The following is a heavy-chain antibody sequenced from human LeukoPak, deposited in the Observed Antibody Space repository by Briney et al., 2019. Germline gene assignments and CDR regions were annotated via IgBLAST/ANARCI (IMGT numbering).Heavy chain of an antibody. CDR3: ARSVIVPAIVADYYTYMDV. CDR2: IYHRGNT. D-gene: IGHD2-2*01. CDR1: GYSISSNYY. Sequence: SETLSLTCAVSGYSISSNYYWGWIRQPPGKGLEWIGVIYHRGNTDYNPSLQSRVTISIDTSKNEFSLKVNSVTAADAAVYYCARSVIVPAIVADYYTYMDVWGRGISVTVSS. V-gene: IGHV4-38-2*01. J-gene: IGHJ6*03.